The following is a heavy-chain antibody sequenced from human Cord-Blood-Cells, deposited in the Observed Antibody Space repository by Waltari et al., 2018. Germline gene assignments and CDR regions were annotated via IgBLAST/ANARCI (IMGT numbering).Heavy chain of an antibody. Sequence: QVQLVESGGGVVQPGRSLRLSCAASGFTFSSYAMHWVRQAPGKGLEWVAVISSDGSNKYYADSVKGRFTISRDNSKNTLYLQMNSLRAEDTAVYYCAPSGGDPGYFDYWGQGTLVTVSS. CDR2: ISSDGSNK. V-gene: IGHV3-30*04. CDR1: GFTFSSYA. J-gene: IGHJ4*02. CDR3: APSGGDPGYFDY. D-gene: IGHD1-26*01.